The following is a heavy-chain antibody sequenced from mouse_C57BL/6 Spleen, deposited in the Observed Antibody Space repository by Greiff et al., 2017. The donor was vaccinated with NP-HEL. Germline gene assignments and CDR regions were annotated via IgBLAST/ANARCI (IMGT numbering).Heavy chain of an antibody. Sequence: VKLQESGAELVRPGASVTLSCKASGYTFTDYEMHWVKQTPVHGLEWIGAIDPETGGTAYNQKFKGKAILTADKSSSTAYMELRSLTSEDSAVYYCTRSLNYGSSYFYAMDYWGQGTSVTVSS. J-gene: IGHJ4*01. D-gene: IGHD1-1*01. CDR3: TRSLNYGSSYFYAMDY. CDR1: GYTFTDYE. V-gene: IGHV1-15*01. CDR2: IDPETGGT.